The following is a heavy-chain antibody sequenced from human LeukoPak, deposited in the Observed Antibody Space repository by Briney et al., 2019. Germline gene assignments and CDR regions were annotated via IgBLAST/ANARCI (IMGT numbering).Heavy chain of an antibody. CDR2: ISYSGST. Sequence: PSETLSLTCSVSGGSISSYYWSWIRQPPGKGLEWIGYISYSGSTNFNPSLKSRVTISVDTSKNQFSLKLSSVTAADTAVYYCAREGTAGTNLNWFDPWGQGTLVTVSS. J-gene: IGHJ5*02. V-gene: IGHV4-59*01. CDR3: AREGTAGTNLNWFDP. CDR1: GGSISSYY. D-gene: IGHD1-1*01.